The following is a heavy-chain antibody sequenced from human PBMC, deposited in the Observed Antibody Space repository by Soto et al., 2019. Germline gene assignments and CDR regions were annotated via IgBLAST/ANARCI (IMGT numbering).Heavy chain of an antibody. Sequence: SETLSLTCTVSGGSISSGGYYWSWIRQHPGKGLEWIGYIYYSGSTYYNPSLKSRVTISVDTSKNQFSLKLSSVTAADTAVYYCARTGELLGIDYWGQGTLVTVSS. CDR3: ARTGELLGIDY. CDR1: GGSISSGGYY. D-gene: IGHD1-26*01. J-gene: IGHJ4*02. V-gene: IGHV4-31*03. CDR2: IYYSGST.